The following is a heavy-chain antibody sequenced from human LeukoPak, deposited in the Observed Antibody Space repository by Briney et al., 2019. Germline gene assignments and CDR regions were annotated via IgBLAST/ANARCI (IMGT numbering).Heavy chain of an antibody. CDR2: IIPILGIA. D-gene: IGHD2-21*02. V-gene: IGHV1-69*02. CDR3: ARSVVVTAPFDY. Sequence: SAKVSCKASGGTFSSYTISWVRQAPGQGLEWMGRIIPILGIANYAQKFQGRVTITADKSTSTVYMELSSLRSEDTAVYYCARSVVVTAPFDYWGQGTLVTVSS. CDR1: GGTFSSYT. J-gene: IGHJ4*02.